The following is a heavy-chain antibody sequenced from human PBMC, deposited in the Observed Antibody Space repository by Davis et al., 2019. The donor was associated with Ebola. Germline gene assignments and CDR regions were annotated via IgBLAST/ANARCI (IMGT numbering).Heavy chain of an antibody. CDR3: AKGGIVVVPAAIYYYYYMDV. D-gene: IGHD2-2*01. CDR1: GFTFSSYG. Sequence: PGGSLRLSCAASGFTFSSYGMHWVRQAPGKGLEWVAVISYDGSNKYYADSVKGRFTISRDNSKNTLYLQMNSLRAEDTAVYYCAKGGIVVVPAAIYYYYYMDVWGKGTTVTVSS. J-gene: IGHJ6*03. V-gene: IGHV3-30*18. CDR2: ISYDGSNK.